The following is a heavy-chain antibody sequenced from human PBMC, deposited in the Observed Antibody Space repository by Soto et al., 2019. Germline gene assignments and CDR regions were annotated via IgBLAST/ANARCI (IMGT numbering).Heavy chain of an antibody. J-gene: IGHJ6*02. Sequence: EVQLVESGGGLVQPGGSLRLACAASGFTFSSYWMHWVRQVPGKGLVWVSRINSDGRSTSYADSVKGRFTISRDNANNTLYLHMNSLRAEDTAVYYCAREEGAAIYYDGMDVWCQGTTVTVSS. CDR3: AREEGAAIYYDGMDV. CDR1: GFTFSSYW. D-gene: IGHD2-2*01. CDR2: INSDGRST. V-gene: IGHV3-74*01.